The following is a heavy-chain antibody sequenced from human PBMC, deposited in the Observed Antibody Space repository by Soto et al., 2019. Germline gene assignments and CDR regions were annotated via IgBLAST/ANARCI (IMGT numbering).Heavy chain of an antibody. J-gene: IGHJ6*04. D-gene: IGHD3-10*01. CDR1: GFAVRPNY. Sequence: EVQLVESGGGLVQPGGSLRLSCTASGFAVRPNYMTWVRQAPGKGLEWVSLIYLGGDTAYADSVKARFTLSSHTSQNTLYLQMNSLRAEDTAVYYCARKTDSIPSGGDVWGKGTAVTVSS. CDR3: ARKTDSIPSGGDV. CDR2: IYLGGDT. V-gene: IGHV3-53*04.